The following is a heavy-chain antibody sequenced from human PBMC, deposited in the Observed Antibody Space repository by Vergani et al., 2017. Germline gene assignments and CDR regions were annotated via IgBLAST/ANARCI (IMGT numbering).Heavy chain of an antibody. V-gene: IGHV3-48*03. D-gene: IGHD3-16*01. CDR1: GFTFSSYE. Sequence: VQLVESGGGVVQPGRSLRLSCAASGFTFSSYEMNWVRQAPGKGLEWVSYISSSSSTIYYADSVKGRFTISRDNAKNSLYLQMNSLRAEDTAVYYCAREDVSFDYWGQGTLVTVSS. CDR2: ISSSSSTI. CDR3: AREDVSFDY. J-gene: IGHJ4*02.